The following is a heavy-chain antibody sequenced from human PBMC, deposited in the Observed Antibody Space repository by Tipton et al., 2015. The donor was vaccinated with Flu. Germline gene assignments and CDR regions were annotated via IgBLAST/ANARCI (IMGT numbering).Heavy chain of an antibody. J-gene: IGHJ4*02. Sequence: SLRLSCAASGFTFSSYSMHWVRQAPGKGLEWVSSISSSSSYIYYADSVKGRFTISRDNAKNSLYLQMNSLRAEDTAVYYCASSGYSSSWYPPYYFDYWGQGTLVTVSS. CDR3: ASSGYSSSWYPPYYFDY. CDR2: ISSSSSYI. CDR1: GFTFSSYS. V-gene: IGHV3-21*01. D-gene: IGHD6-13*01.